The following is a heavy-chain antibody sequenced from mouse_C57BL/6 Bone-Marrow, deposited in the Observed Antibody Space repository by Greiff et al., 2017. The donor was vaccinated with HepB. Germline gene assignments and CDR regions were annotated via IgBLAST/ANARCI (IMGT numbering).Heavy chain of an antibody. CDR3: ARDGARAMADY. Sequence: EVQLVESGGGLVKPGGSLKLSCAASGFTFSSYAMSWVRQTPEKRLEWVATISDGGSYTYYPDNVKGRFTISRDNAKNNLYLQMSHLKSEDTAMYYCARDGARAMADYWGQGTTLTVSS. CDR2: ISDGGSYT. D-gene: IGHD3-3*01. J-gene: IGHJ2*01. V-gene: IGHV5-4*01. CDR1: GFTFSSYA.